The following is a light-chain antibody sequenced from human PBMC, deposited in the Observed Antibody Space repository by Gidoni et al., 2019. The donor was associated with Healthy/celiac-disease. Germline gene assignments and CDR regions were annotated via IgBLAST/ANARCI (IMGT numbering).Light chain of an antibody. CDR2: GAS. J-gene: IGKJ4*01. Sequence: EIVLTQSPGTLSLSPGERATLSCRASQSVSSSYLAWYQQKPGQAPRLLIYGASSRAAGSPDRCSGSGSATDFTLTISRLEPEDFAVYYCQQYGSSPPLTFGGGTKVEIK. V-gene: IGKV3-20*01. CDR1: QSVSSSY. CDR3: QQYGSSPPLT.